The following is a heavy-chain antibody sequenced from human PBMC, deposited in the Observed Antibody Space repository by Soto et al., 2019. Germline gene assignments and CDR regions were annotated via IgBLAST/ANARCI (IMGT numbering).Heavy chain of an antibody. CDR2: INAGNGNT. CDR3: AGDDWGPAHI. D-gene: IGHD2-2*01. J-gene: IGHJ4*02. CDR1: GYTFTSYA. V-gene: IGHV1-3*01. Sequence: ASVKVSCKASGYTFTSYAMHWVRQAPGQRLEWMGWINAGNGNTKYSQKFQGRVTISRDNAKNCLYLQMSSLRVEDTGVYYCAGDDWGPAHIRGQGTPVTVSS.